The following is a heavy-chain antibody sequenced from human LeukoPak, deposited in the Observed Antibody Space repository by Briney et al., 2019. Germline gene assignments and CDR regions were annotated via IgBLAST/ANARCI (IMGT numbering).Heavy chain of an antibody. V-gene: IGHV4-4*02. D-gene: IGHD4-17*01. Sequence: PSGTLSLTCAVSGGSISGSHWWSWVRQPPGKGLEWIGEIYHSGSTNYNPSLKSRVTISVDKSKNQFSLKLSSVTAADTAVYYCARVIRSQSDGDYQFDYWGQGTLATVSS. J-gene: IGHJ4*02. CDR1: GGSISGSHW. CDR3: ARVIRSQSDGDYQFDY. CDR2: IYHSGST.